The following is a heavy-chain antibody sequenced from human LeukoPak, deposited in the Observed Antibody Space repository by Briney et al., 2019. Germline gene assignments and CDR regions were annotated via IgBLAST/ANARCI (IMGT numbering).Heavy chain of an antibody. J-gene: IGHJ4*02. V-gene: IGHV1-69*13. CDR1: GGTFSSYP. D-gene: IGHD5-18*01. Sequence: ASVKVSCKASGGTFSSYPISWVRQAPGQGLEWMGGIIPIFGTANYAQKFQGRVTITADESTSTAYMELSSLRSEDTAVYYCARGSNVDTAIDYWGQGTLVTVSS. CDR2: IIPIFGTA. CDR3: ARGSNVDTAIDY.